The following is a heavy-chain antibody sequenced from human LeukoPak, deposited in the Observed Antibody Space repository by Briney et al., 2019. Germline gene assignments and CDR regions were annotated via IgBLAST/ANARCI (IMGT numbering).Heavy chain of an antibody. J-gene: IGHJ4*02. D-gene: IGHD3-22*01. CDR2: IYYSGST. Sequence: SETLSLTCTVSGGSISSSSYYWGWIRQPPGKGLEWIGSIYYSGSTYYNPSLKSRVTISVDTPKNQFSLKLSSVTAADTAVYYCARSDYYDSSGYLGVDYWGQGTLVTVSS. V-gene: IGHV4-39*01. CDR1: GGSISSSSYY. CDR3: ARSDYYDSSGYLGVDY.